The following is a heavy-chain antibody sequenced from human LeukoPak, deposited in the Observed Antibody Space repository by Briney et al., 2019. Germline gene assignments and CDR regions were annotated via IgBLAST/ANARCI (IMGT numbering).Heavy chain of an antibody. Sequence: GGSLRLSCAASGFTFSSYAMSWVRQAPGKGLEWGAVISYDGSNKYYADSVKGRFTISRDNSKNTLYLQMNRLRAEDTAVYYCATQRGPRPYYFDYWGQGTLVTVSS. V-gene: IGHV3-30-3*01. CDR2: ISYDGSNK. CDR3: ATQRGPRPYYFDY. D-gene: IGHD1-1*01. J-gene: IGHJ4*02. CDR1: GFTFSSYA.